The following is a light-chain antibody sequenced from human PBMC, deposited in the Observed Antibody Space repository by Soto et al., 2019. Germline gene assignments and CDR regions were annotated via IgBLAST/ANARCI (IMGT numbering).Light chain of an antibody. CDR3: HQYDSWT. J-gene: IGKJ1*01. Sequence: EIVMTQSPVTLSVSPGERATLSCRASQSVSSNLAWYQQKPGQAPSLLIYGAFTRATGIPDRFSGSGSGTDFTLTISRLEPEDFAVYYCHQYDSWTFGQGTKVDIK. CDR1: QSVSSN. CDR2: GAF. V-gene: IGKV3D-15*01.